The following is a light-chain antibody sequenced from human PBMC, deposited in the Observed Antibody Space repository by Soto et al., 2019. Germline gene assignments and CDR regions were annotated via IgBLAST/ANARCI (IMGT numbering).Light chain of an antibody. CDR1: QTVTSSH. Sequence: NVLTQSPGILSLSPGERATLSCRASQTVTSSHLAWYQQKPGQAPRLLIYGASSRATGIPDRFGGSGSGTDFTLTISRLEPEDFAVYYCMQYGSSPWTFGQGTTVEIK. CDR3: MQYGSSPWT. J-gene: IGKJ1*01. CDR2: GAS. V-gene: IGKV3-20*01.